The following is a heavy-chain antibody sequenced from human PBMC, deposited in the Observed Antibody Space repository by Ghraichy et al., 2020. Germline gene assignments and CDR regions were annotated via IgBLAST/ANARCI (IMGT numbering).Heavy chain of an antibody. CDR3: AREGSGNYYYYGMDV. CDR2: ISSSSSYI. CDR1: GFTFSSYS. D-gene: IGHD6-19*01. V-gene: IGHV3-21*01. J-gene: IGHJ6*02. Sequence: SCAASGFTFSSYSMNWVRQAPGKGLEWVSSISSSSSYIYYADSVKGRFTISRDNAKNSLYLQMNSLRAEDTAVYYCAREGSGNYYYYGMDVWGQGTTVTVSS.